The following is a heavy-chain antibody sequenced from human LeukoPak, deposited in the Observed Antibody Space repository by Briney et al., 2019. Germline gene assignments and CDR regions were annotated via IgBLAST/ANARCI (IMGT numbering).Heavy chain of an antibody. V-gene: IGHV4-39*07. D-gene: IGHD6-19*01. CDR2: IYYTGTT. Sequence: SETLSLTCTVSGGSMNINNYYWAWIRQSPGKGLEWLGSIYYTGTTYYNPSLDHRVTISVDTSKNQFSLKLSSVTAADTAVYYCARSLPWLVPFDYWGQGTLVTVSS. CDR3: ARSLPWLVPFDY. CDR1: GGSMNINNYY. J-gene: IGHJ4*02.